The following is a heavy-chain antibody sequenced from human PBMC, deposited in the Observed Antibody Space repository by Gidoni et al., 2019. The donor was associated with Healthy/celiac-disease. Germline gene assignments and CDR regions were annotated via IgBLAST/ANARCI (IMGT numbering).Heavy chain of an antibody. CDR3: ARVVGRTRGYSYGWVDY. D-gene: IGHD5-18*01. J-gene: IGHJ4*02. CDR1: GGSFSGYY. CDR2: INHCGST. Sequence: QVQLQQWGAGLLKPSETLSLPCAVYGGSFSGYYWGWIRQPPGKGLEWIGEINHCGSTNYNPSLKSRVTISVDTSKNQFSLKLSSVTAADTAVYYCARVVGRTRGYSYGWVDYWGQGTLVTVSS. V-gene: IGHV4-34*01.